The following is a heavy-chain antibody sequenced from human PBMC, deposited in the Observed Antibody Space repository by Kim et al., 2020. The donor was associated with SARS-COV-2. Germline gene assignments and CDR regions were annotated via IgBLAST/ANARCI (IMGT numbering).Heavy chain of an antibody. D-gene: IGHD3-16*02. Sequence: SQTLSLTCAISGDSVSSNSAAWNWIRQSPSRGLEWLGRTYYRSKWYNDYAVSVKSRITINPDTSKNQFSLQLNSVTPEDTAVYYCARDGNRPYHYVWGSYRYGDAFDIWGQGTMVTVSS. V-gene: IGHV6-1*01. CDR1: GDSVSSNSAA. CDR3: ARDGNRPYHYVWGSYRYGDAFDI. J-gene: IGHJ3*02. CDR2: TYYRSKWYN.